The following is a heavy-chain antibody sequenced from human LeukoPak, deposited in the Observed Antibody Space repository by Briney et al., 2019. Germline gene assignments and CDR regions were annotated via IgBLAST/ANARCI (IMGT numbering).Heavy chain of an antibody. J-gene: IGHJ6*03. Sequence: SETLSLTCTVSGGSISSSSYYWGWIRQPPGKGLEWIGSIYYSGSTYYNPSLKSRVTISVDTSKNQFSLKLSSVTAADTAVYYCARVGTGTYYYYYYYMDVWGKGTTVIVSS. V-gene: IGHV4-39*07. CDR1: GGSISSSSYY. CDR3: ARVGTGTYYYYYYYMDV. D-gene: IGHD1-7*01. CDR2: IYYSGST.